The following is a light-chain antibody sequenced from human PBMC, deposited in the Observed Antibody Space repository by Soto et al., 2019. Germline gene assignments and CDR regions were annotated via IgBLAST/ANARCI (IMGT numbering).Light chain of an antibody. J-gene: IGLJ2*01. CDR2: YDT. CDR3: QVWDSSSDHRVV. Sequence: SYVLAQPPSVSVAPGKTAMITCGGNNIGRRSVHWYQQKPGQAPVLVIYYDTDRPSGIPERFSGSNSGNTATLTISRVEAGDEADYYCQVWDSSSDHRVVFGGGPKLTVL. V-gene: IGLV3-21*04. CDR1: NIGRRS.